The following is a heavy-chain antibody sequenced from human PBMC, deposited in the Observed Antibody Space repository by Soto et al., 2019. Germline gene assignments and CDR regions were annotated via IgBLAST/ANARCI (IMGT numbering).Heavy chain of an antibody. J-gene: IGHJ3*02. V-gene: IGHV3-73*01. CDR1: GFTFSGSA. Sequence: ESGGGLVQPGGSLKLSCATSGFTFSGSAMHWVRQASGKGLEWVGRIRSKANSYATAYAASVKGRFTISRDDSKNTAYLQMNSLKTEDTAVYYCTRHGIAVGDAFDIWGQGTMVTVSS. CDR2: IRSKANSYAT. D-gene: IGHD6-19*01. CDR3: TRHGIAVGDAFDI.